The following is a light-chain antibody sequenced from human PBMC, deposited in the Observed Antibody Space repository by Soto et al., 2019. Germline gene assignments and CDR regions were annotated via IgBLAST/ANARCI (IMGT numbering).Light chain of an antibody. CDR1: QSISDW. V-gene: IGKV1-5*01. Sequence: IQMTQSPSTLSASVGSRLTISCRASQSISDWLAWYQQKPGKAPKLLIYDASSLESGVPSRFSGSGSGTAFTLTISSMQPDDLATYYCQDYNSWTFGQGTKVDIK. J-gene: IGKJ1*01. CDR3: QDYNSWT. CDR2: DAS.